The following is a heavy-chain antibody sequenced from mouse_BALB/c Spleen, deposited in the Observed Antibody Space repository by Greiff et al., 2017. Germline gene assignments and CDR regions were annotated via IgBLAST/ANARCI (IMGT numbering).Heavy chain of an antibody. Sequence: EVKVVESGGGLVKPGGSLKLSCAASGFTFSDYYMYWVRQTPEKRLEWVATISDGGSYTYYPDSVKGRFTISRDNAKNNLYLQMSSLKSEDTAMYYCAREAYYGIAWFAYWGQGTLVTVSA. V-gene: IGHV5-4*02. J-gene: IGHJ3*01. CDR3: AREAYYGIAWFAY. CDR1: GFTFSDYY. D-gene: IGHD2-10*01. CDR2: ISDGGSYT.